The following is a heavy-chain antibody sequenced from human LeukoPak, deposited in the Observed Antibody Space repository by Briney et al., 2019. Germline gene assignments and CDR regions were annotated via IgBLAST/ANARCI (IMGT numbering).Heavy chain of an antibody. Sequence: GESLKISCKGSGYSFTSYWIGWVRQMPGKGLEWMGIIYPGDSDTRYSPSFQGQVTISADKSISTAYLQWNSLKASDTAMYYCASWRYYDFWSGYYTGDAFDIWGQGTMVTLSS. CDR2: IYPGDSDT. V-gene: IGHV5-51*01. CDR1: GYSFTSYW. D-gene: IGHD3-3*01. CDR3: ASWRYYDFWSGYYTGDAFDI. J-gene: IGHJ3*02.